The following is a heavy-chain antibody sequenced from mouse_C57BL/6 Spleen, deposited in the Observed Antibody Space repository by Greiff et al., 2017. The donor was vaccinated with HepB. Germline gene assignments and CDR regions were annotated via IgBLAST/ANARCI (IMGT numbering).Heavy chain of an antibody. Sequence: VQLQQSGPELVKPGASVKISCKASGYAFSSSWMNWVKQRPGKGLEWIGRIYPGDGDTNYNGKFKGKATLTADKSYSTAYMQLSSLTSEDSAVYFCARWNYSNWYFDVWGTGTTVTVSS. J-gene: IGHJ1*03. CDR1: GYAFSSSW. D-gene: IGHD2-12*01. CDR3: ARWNYSNWYFDV. V-gene: IGHV1-82*01. CDR2: IYPGDGDT.